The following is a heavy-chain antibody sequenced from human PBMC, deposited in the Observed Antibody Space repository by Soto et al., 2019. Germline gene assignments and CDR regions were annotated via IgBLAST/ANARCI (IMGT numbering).Heavy chain of an antibody. CDR2: IYHSGST. CDR3: ARDPTP. J-gene: IGHJ5*02. CDR1: GGSISSYS. V-gene: IGHV4-59*06. Sequence: SETLSLTCTVSGGSISSYSWSWIRQPPGKGLEWIGYIYHSGSTYYNPSLKSRVTISVDRSKNQFSLKLSSVTAADTAVYYCARDPTPWGQGTLVTVSS.